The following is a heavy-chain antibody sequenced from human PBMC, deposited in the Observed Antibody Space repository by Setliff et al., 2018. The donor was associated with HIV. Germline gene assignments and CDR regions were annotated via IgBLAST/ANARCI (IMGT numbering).Heavy chain of an antibody. Sequence: GGSLRLSCAASGFTFSDYYMSWIRQVPGKGLEWVSYISRGGNTIYYADSVKGRFTVSRDNGKNSLRLQMNNLRADDTATYYCAKDEFSPLRSDSWGLGILVTVSS. CDR2: ISRGGNTI. D-gene: IGHD3-10*01. CDR3: AKDEFSPLRSDS. CDR1: GFTFSDYY. J-gene: IGHJ4*02. V-gene: IGHV3-11*01.